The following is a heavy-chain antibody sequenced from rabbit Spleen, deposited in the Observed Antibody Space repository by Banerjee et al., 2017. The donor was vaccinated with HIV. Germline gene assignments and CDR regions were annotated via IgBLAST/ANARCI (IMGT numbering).Heavy chain of an antibody. CDR3: ARDLVGVIGWNFYL. CDR1: GVSLHDKDV. Sequence: EQLEESGGGLVQPEGSLTLTCKASGVSLHDKDVMCWVRQAPGKGLEWIACINIVTGKSVYARWAKGRFTMSRTSSTTVTLQMTSLTAADRATYFCARDLVGVIGWNFYLWGPGTLVTVS. J-gene: IGHJ4*01. V-gene: IGHV1S45*01. D-gene: IGHD1-1*01. CDR2: INIVTGKS.